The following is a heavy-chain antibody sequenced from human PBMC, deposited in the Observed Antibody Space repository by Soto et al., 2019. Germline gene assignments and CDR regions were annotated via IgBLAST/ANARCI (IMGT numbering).Heavy chain of an antibody. J-gene: IGHJ5*02. D-gene: IGHD5-12*01. V-gene: IGHV1-69*01. Sequence: QVQLVQSGAEVKKTGSAGKVSCQSSGGTFNKHAITWVRQAPGQGREGMGGMIPIFGTSNNAQKLQGRVTITADESTRTAYMELSSLRSDDTGVYYCARGKMSEMATSSRDKWFEPWGQGTLVPVSS. CDR1: GGTFNKHA. CDR2: MIPIFGTS. CDR3: ARGKMSEMATSSRDKWFEP.